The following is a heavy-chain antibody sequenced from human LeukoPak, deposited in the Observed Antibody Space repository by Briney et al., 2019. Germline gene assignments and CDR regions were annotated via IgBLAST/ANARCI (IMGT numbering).Heavy chain of an antibody. J-gene: IGHJ4*02. Sequence: GGSLRLSCAASGFTFSNFFMHWVRQSPGKGLEWVAVISYDGTKKYYADSVKGRFTISRDNSKTTLYLQMNSLRPDDTAFYYCARVEWEFLGSVDYWGQGTLVTVSS. V-gene: IGHV3-30*04. D-gene: IGHD1-26*01. CDR2: ISYDGTKK. CDR3: ARVEWEFLGSVDY. CDR1: GFTFSNFF.